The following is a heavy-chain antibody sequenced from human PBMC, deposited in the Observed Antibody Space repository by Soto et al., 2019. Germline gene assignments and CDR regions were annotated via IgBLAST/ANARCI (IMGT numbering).Heavy chain of an antibody. D-gene: IGHD3-3*01. CDR3: AKRFTLFGEVKFSPDFHY. V-gene: IGHV3-23*01. CDR1: GFIFSNYA. J-gene: IGHJ4*02. CDR2: ISGSSGST. Sequence: GGSLRLSCAASGFIFSNYAMNWVRQAPGKGLEWVSIISGSSGSTYYADSVKGRFTISRDNSKTTLYLQVSSLRAEDTAVYYCAKRFTLFGEVKFSPDFHYWGQGTLVTSPQ.